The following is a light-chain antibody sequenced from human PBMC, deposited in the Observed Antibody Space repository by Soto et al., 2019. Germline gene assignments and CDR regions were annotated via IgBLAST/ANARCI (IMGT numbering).Light chain of an antibody. J-gene: IGLJ2*01. CDR3: SSYVGGNNFFLV. Sequence: QSALTQPPSASGSPGQSVTISCTGTSSDVGGYNYVSWYQQHPGRAPKLMIFEVTKRPSGVPDRFSGSKSGNTASLTVSGLQADDGADYYCSSYVGGNNFFLVFGGGTQLTVL. CDR2: EVT. V-gene: IGLV2-8*01. CDR1: SSDVGGYNY.